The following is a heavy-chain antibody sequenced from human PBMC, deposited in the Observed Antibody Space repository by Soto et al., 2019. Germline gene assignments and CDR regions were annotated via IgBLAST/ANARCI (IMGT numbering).Heavy chain of an antibody. CDR3: ARGQNLAVAGMVDY. J-gene: IGHJ4*02. D-gene: IGHD6-19*01. CDR1: GGSFSGYY. V-gene: IGHV4-34*01. CDR2: INHSGST. Sequence: SETLSLTCAVYGGSFSGYYWSWIRQPPGKGLEWIGEINHSGSTNYNPSLKSRVTISVDTSKNQFSLKLSSVTAADTAVYYCARGQNLAVAGMVDYWGQGTLVTVSS.